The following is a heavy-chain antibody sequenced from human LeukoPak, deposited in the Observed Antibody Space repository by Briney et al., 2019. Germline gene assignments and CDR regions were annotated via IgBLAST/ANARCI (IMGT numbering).Heavy chain of an antibody. J-gene: IGHJ4*02. V-gene: IGHV4-61*01. Sequence: PSETLSLTCTVSGGSVSSGSYYWSWIRQPPGKGLEWIGYIYYSGRTNYNPSLKSRVTISLDTSRNQFYLKLRSVTVADTAVYYCARQRDYYYASGNPRPDLDHWDHWGQGTLVTVSS. CDR1: GGSVSSGSYY. CDR2: IYYSGRT. D-gene: IGHD3-10*01. CDR3: ARQRDYYYASGNPRPDLDHWDH.